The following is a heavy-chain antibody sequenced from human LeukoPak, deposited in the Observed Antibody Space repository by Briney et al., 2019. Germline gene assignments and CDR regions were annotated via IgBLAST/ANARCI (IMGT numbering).Heavy chain of an antibody. V-gene: IGHV4-59*04. Sequence: SETLSLTCTVSGGSISSYYWSWIRQPPGKGLEWIGYIYYSGSTYYNPSLKSRVTISVDTSKNQFSLKLSSVTAADTAVYYCVRNAYYYDSSGYRLNDYWGQGTLVTVSS. D-gene: IGHD3-22*01. CDR3: VRNAYYYDSSGYRLNDY. CDR1: GGSISSYY. CDR2: IYYSGST. J-gene: IGHJ4*02.